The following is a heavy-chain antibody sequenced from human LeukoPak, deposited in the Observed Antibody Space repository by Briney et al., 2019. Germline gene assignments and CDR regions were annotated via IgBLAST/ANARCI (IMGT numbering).Heavy chain of an antibody. CDR2: IIPIFGTA. V-gene: IGHV1-69*13. J-gene: IGHJ4*02. CDR1: GGTFSSYA. Sequence: ASVKVSCKASGGTFSSYAISWVRQAPGQGLEWMGGIIPIFGTANYAQKFQGRVTITADESTSTAYMELSSLRSEDTALYYCARDIVVVPAAKRAGDYWGQGTLVTVSS. D-gene: IGHD2-2*01. CDR3: ARDIVVVPAAKRAGDY.